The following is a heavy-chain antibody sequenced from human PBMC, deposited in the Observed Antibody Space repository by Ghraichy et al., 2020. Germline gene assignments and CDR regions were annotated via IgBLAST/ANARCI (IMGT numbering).Heavy chain of an antibody. V-gene: IGHV3-23*01. CDR2: IRVGGGNT. CDR1: GFTFSSSD. D-gene: IGHD3-16*01. J-gene: IGHJ5*02. CDR3: AKDLGNWRYDP. Sequence: GGSLRLSCAASGFTFSSSDMSWVRQAPGRGLEWVSSIRVGGGNTYHTDSVKGRFTVSRDDSKNTLYLQMNSLRAEDTAIYYCAKDLGNWRYDPWGQGTLVTVSS.